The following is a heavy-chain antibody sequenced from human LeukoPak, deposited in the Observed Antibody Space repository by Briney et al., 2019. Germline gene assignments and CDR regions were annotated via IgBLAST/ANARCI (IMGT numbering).Heavy chain of an antibody. Sequence: GGSLRLSCAASGFAFSSYGMHWVRQAPGKGLEWIAFISYNGNNQYYADSVKGRFTISRDDSKDTLFVQMSSLRAEDTALYYCAKAAHYYDRTGLDFGGQGTLATVSS. D-gene: IGHD3-22*01. CDR1: GFAFSSYG. CDR2: ISYNGNNQ. J-gene: IGHJ4*02. V-gene: IGHV3-30*18. CDR3: AKAAHYYDRTGLDF.